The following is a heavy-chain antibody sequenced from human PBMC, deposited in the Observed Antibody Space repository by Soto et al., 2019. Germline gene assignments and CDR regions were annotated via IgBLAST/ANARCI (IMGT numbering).Heavy chain of an antibody. CDR1: GYTFTNYA. J-gene: IGHJ6*02. CDR3: ATSSSAYDYPYYYGMDV. V-gene: IGHV1-3*05. CDR2: INAGNGNT. D-gene: IGHD5-12*01. Sequence: QVQLVQSGAEEKKPGASVKVSCKASGYTFTNYAIHWVRQAPGQRLEWMGWINAGNGNTKYSQKFHGRVTITRDTSASTAYLGMSSLRSEDTAVHYCATSSSAYDYPYYYGMDVWGQGTTVTVSS.